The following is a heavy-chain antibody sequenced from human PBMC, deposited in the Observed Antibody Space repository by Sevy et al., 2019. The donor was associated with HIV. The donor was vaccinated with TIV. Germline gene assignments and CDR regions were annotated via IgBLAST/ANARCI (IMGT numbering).Heavy chain of an antibody. V-gene: IGHV3-23*01. D-gene: IGHD3-16*01. J-gene: IGHJ5*02. CDR2: ITDTAYRT. Sequence: GGSLRLSCAGSRFAFSSYVMSWVRQAPGKGLEWISSITDTAYRTFYADSVKGRFTISRDNSRFILYLQMDRLRVEDTAIYFCAYYEMGSYKPPLAHWGQGTLVTVSS. CDR1: RFAFSSYV. CDR3: AYYEMGSYKPPLAH.